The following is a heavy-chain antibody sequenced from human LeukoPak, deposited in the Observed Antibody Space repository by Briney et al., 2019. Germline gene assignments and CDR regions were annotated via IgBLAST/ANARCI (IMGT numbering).Heavy chain of an antibody. CDR2: ISYDGSNK. CDR3: ARVTTTVTFDY. D-gene: IGHD4-17*01. V-gene: IGHV3-30*04. Sequence: GGSLRLSCAASGFTFSSYAMHWVRQAPGKGLEWVAVISYDGSNKYYADSVKGRFTISRDNPKNTLYLQMNSLRAEDTAVYYCARVTTTVTFDYWGQGTLVTVSS. J-gene: IGHJ4*02. CDR1: GFTFSSYA.